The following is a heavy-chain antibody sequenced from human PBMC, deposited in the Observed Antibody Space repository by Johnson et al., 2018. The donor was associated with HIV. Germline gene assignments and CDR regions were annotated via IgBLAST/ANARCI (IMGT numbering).Heavy chain of an antibody. Sequence: QVQLVESGGGVVQPGRSLRLSCVGSGFTFSSYDMHWVRQAPGKGMDWVALISFDGSHKYYADSVKGRFTISRDNSKNTLYLQMNSLRADDTAVYYCARDEEVMYAMGAFDIWGQGTMLTVSS. V-gene: IGHV3-30*03. CDR2: ISFDGSHK. CDR1: GFTFSSYD. CDR3: ARDEEVMYAMGAFDI. D-gene: IGHD2-8*02. J-gene: IGHJ3*02.